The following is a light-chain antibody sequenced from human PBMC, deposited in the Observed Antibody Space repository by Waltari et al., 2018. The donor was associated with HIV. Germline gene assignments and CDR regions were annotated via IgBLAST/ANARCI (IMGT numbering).Light chain of an antibody. CDR1: SLRTYY. CDR3: NDRDSPYVV. V-gene: IGLV3-19*01. Sequence: SSELTQDPAVPVALGQTVRITCQGDSLRTYYTSWYQQKPGQAPVLVIYGKNSRPSGIPDRFSGSSSGNTASLTITGAQAEDEADYYCNDRDSPYVVFGGGTKLTVL. J-gene: IGLJ2*01. CDR2: GKN.